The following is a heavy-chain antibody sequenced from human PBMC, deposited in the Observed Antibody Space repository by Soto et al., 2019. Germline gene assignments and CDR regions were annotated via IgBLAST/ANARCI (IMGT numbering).Heavy chain of an antibody. V-gene: IGHV3-74*01. CDR1: GFTFSSYW. J-gene: IGHJ3*02. CDR2: ISSDGSST. CDR3: ARGWYYYDSSSYFSGDAFDI. Sequence: EVQLVESGGGLVQPGGSLRLSCEASGFTFSSYWMHWVRQGPGKELVWVSRISSDGSSTNYADSVKGGFTISRDNAKNTLYLQMNSLRAEDTAVYYCARGWYYYDSSSYFSGDAFDIWGHGTMVSVSS. D-gene: IGHD3-22*01.